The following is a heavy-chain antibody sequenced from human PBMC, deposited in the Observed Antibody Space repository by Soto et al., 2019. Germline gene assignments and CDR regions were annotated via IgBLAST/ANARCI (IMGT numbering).Heavy chain of an antibody. Sequence: SETLSLTCTVSGAALSSGGYFYTWVRQPPGKGLEWIGSIYYSGSTYYNPSLKSRVTISVDTSKNQFSLKLSSVTAADTAVYYCAGPKSGITIFGVVIGPGGFDPWGQGTLVTVSS. V-gene: IGHV4-39*01. CDR2: IYYSGST. J-gene: IGHJ5*02. CDR1: GAALSSGGYF. CDR3: AGPKSGITIFGVVIGPGGFDP. D-gene: IGHD3-3*01.